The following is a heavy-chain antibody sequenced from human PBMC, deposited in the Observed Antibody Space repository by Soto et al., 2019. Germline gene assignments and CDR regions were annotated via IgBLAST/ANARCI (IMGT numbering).Heavy chain of an antibody. CDR3: AVGDRSSWIGNH. J-gene: IGHJ4*02. CDR2: IIPIFETA. V-gene: IGHV1-69*01. Sequence: QVHLVQSGAEVTKAGSSVKVSCKASGGTFSSHAFSWVRQAPGQGLEWVGGIIPIFETANYAQEFQGRVTISADESTNTVILGLNDLRSDDTAIYFCAVGDRSSWIGNHWGPGTQVTGS. D-gene: IGHD6-6*01. CDR1: GGTFSSHA.